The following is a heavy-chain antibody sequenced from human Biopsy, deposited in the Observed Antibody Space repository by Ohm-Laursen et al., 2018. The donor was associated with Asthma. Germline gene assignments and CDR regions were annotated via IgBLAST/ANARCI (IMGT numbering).Heavy chain of an antibody. CDR1: GVSIRSYY. J-gene: IGHJ4*02. V-gene: IGHV4-59*01. D-gene: IGHD2-15*01. Sequence: VTLSLTCTVSGVSIRSYYWTWIRQPPGKGLERIGNIHYSGSTYSNPSLKSRVTISVDASKKQISLRLSSVIAADTAVYYCVGFCSGGNCPDHWGQGTLVTVSS. CDR3: VGFCSGGNCPDH. CDR2: IHYSGST.